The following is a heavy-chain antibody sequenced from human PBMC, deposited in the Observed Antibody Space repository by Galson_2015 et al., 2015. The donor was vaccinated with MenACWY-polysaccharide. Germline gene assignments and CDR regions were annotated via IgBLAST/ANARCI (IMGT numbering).Heavy chain of an antibody. CDR1: GFSFSTYW. CDR3: TKADAKFCRHSICYFNWFDP. D-gene: IGHD2/OR15-2a*01. Sequence: SLRLSCAASGFSFSTYWMHWVRHAPGKGLMWVARINADGSAIDYADSVRGRFTISRDNVKNTLYLEMNSLRADDTAVYYCTKADAKFCRHSICYFNWFDPWSQGTLRAVSS. V-gene: IGHV3-74*01. J-gene: IGHJ5*02. CDR2: INADGSAI.